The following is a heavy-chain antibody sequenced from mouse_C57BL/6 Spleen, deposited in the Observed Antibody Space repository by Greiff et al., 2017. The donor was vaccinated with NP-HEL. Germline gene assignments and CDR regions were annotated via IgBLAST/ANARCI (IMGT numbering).Heavy chain of an antibody. CDR3: ARGYYSSSFDY. J-gene: IGHJ2*01. CDR1: GYSITSGYD. V-gene: IGHV3-1*01. Sequence: EVQLQQSGPGMVKPSQSLSLTCTVTGYSITSGYDWHWLRHFPGNKLEWMGYISYSGSTNYNPSLTSRISITHDPSKNHFVLKLKSVTTEDTATYYCARGYYSSSFDYWGQGTTLTVSS. D-gene: IGHD2-5*01. CDR2: ISYSGST.